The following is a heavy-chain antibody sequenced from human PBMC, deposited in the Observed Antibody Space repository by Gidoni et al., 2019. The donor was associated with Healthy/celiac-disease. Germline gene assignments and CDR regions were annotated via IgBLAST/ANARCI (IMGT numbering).Heavy chain of an antibody. D-gene: IGHD3-22*01. CDR1: GGSISSGGYY. CDR2: IYYSGST. Sequence: QVQLQESGPGLVKPSQTLSLTCTVSGGSISSGGYYWSWIRQHPGKGLEWIGYIYYSGSTYYNPSLKSRVTISVDTSKNQFSLKLSSVTAADTTVYYCARDPDYYDSSGYYVGNYGMDVWGQGTTVTVSS. V-gene: IGHV4-31*03. J-gene: IGHJ6*02. CDR3: ARDPDYYDSSGYYVGNYGMDV.